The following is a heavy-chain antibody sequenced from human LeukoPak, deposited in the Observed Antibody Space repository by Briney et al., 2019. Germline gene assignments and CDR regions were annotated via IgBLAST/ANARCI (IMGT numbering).Heavy chain of an antibody. D-gene: IGHD2-2*02. V-gene: IGHV4-30-4*08. Sequence: SETLSLTCIVSGGSIISGDYYWRWIRQPPGKGLEWVGYIYHNGDTYYNPSLKSRVSISVDTSKNQFSLKLSSVTAADTAVYYCARAGVVPAAINRAFDIWGQESVVTVSS. J-gene: IGHJ3*02. CDR3: ARAGVVPAAINRAFDI. CDR1: GGSIISGDYY. CDR2: IYHNGDT.